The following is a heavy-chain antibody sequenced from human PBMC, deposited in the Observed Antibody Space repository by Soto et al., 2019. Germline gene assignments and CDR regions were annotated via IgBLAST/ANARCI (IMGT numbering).Heavy chain of an antibody. Sequence: SETLSLTCSVSGGSISSNSYSWGWIRQPPGKGLEWIGTLYSSRDTYYNPSLKSRVTISVDTSKNQFSLKLSSVTAADTAVYYCSKGKRIRAWEEQYLDIWGQGNMVTVSS. CDR2: LYSSRDT. CDR3: SKGKRIRAWEEQYLDI. D-gene: IGHD1-26*01. J-gene: IGHJ6*02. V-gene: IGHV4-39*07. CDR1: GGSISSNSYS.